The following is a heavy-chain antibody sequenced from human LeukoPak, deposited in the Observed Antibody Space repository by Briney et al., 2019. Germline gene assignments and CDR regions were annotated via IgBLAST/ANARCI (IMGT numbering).Heavy chain of an antibody. D-gene: IGHD1-26*01. CDR2: MNPNSGNT. J-gene: IGHJ4*02. V-gene: IGHV1-8*02. Sequence: ASVKVSCKASGGTFSSYAISWVRQAPGQGLEWMGWMNPNSGNTGYAQKFQGRVTMTRNTSISTAYMELSSLRSEDTAVYYCARDPFYSGSYLPDYWGQGTLVTVSS. CDR3: ARDPFYSGSYLPDY. CDR1: GGTFSSYA.